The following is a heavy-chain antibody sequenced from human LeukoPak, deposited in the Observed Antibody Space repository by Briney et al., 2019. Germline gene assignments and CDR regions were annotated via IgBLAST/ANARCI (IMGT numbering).Heavy chain of an antibody. Sequence: ASVKVSCKASGYTFTSNAMHWVRQAPGQRLEWMGWINAGNGNTKYSQKFQGRVTITRDTSASTAYMELSSLRSEDTAVYYCARSRIAAAGGGLDYWGQGTLVTVSS. CDR3: ARSRIAAAGGGLDY. CDR2: INAGNGNT. CDR1: GYTFTSNA. J-gene: IGHJ4*02. V-gene: IGHV1-3*01. D-gene: IGHD6-13*01.